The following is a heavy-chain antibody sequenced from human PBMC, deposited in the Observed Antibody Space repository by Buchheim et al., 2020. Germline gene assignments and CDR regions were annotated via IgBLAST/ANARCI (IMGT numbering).Heavy chain of an antibody. Sequence: QVQLVESGGGVVQPGRSLRLSCAASGFTFSSYPMHWVRQAPGKGLEWVAVISYDGSNKYYADSVKGRFTISRDNSKNTLYLQMNSLRAEDTAVYYCAREKLELPWFDPWGQGTL. CDR3: AREKLELPWFDP. J-gene: IGHJ5*02. V-gene: IGHV3-30*04. D-gene: IGHD1-7*01. CDR1: GFTFSSYP. CDR2: ISYDGSNK.